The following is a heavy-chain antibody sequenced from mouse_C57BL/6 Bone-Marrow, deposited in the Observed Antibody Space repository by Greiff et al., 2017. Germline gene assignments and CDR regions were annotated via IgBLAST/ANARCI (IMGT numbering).Heavy chain of an antibody. J-gene: IGHJ1*03. CDR1: GYTFTSYW. CDR3: AHGNYFYWYFAV. CDR2: IDPNSGGT. D-gene: IGHD2-1*01. V-gene: IGHV1-72*01. Sequence: VQLQQSGAELVKPGASVKLSCKASGYTFTSYWMHWVKQRPGRGPEWIGRIDPNSGGTKYNEKFKSKATLTVDKPSSTAYMQLSSLTSEDSAVYYCAHGNYFYWYFAVWGTGTTVTVSS.